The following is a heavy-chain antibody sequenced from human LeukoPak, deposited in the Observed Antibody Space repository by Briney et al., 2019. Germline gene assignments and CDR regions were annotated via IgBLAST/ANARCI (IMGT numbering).Heavy chain of an antibody. CDR3: ARGTYYYDSSGYYSLYAFDI. V-gene: IGHV1-69*06. D-gene: IGHD3-22*01. CDR1: GGTFSSYA. CDR2: IIPIFGTA. J-gene: IGHJ3*02. Sequence: SVKVSCKASGGTFSSYAISWVRQAPGQGLEWMGGIIPIFGTANYAQKFQGRVTITADKSTSTAYMELSSLRSDDTAVYYCARGTYYYDSSGYYSLYAFDIWGQGTMVTVSS.